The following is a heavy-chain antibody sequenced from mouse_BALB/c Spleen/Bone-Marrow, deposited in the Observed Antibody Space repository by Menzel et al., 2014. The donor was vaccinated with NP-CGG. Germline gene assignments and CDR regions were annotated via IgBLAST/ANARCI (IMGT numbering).Heavy chain of an antibody. CDR2: ISYSGST. CDR1: GYSITSDYA. CDR3: ARGGYDDAVDY. D-gene: IGHD2-14*01. Sequence: EVKLVDSGPGLVKPSQSLSLTCTVTGYSITSDYACNWIRQFPGNKLAWMGYISYSGSTSYNPSLKSRISITRDTSKNQFFLQLNSVTSEDTATYYCARGGYDDAVDYWGQGTSVTVSS. J-gene: IGHJ4*01. V-gene: IGHV3-2*02.